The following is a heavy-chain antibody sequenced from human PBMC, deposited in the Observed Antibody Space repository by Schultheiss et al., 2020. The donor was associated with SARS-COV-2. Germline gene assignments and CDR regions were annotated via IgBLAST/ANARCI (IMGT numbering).Heavy chain of an antibody. CDR2: IWYDGSNK. J-gene: IGHJ6*02. Sequence: GGSLRLSCAASGFTFSSYGMHWVRQAPGKGLEWVAVIWYDGSNKYYADSVKGRFTISRDNSKNTLYLQMNSLRAEDTAVYYCARVDASDLYGMDVWGQGTTVTVSS. CDR3: ARVDASDLYGMDV. CDR1: GFTFSSYG. D-gene: IGHD2-15*01. V-gene: IGHV3-33*01.